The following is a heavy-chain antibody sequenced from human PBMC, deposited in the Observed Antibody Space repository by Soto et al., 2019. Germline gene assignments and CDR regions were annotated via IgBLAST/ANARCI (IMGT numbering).Heavy chain of an antibody. D-gene: IGHD6-6*01. V-gene: IGHV4-34*01. J-gene: IGHJ6*03. CDR3: ARGFVNESSSSASMDV. CDR2: INHSGST. Sequence: SETLSLTCAVYGGSFSGYYWSWIRQPPGKGLEWIGEINHSGSTNYNPSLKSRVTISVDTSKNQFSLKLSSVTAADTAVYYCARGFVNESSSSASMDVWGKGPTVTVSS. CDR1: GGSFSGYY.